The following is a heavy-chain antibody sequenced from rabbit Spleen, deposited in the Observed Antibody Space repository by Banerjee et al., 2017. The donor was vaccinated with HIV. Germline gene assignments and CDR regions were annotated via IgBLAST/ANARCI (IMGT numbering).Heavy chain of an antibody. Sequence: QEQLEESGGDLVKPEGSLTLTCTASGFSFSSTYWIFWVRQAPGKGLEWIGCINSGSGGITFSASWAKGRFTISRSSSTTVTLQMPSLTAADTATYFCARGTPVNAGAGQFNLWGQGTLVTVS. CDR2: INSGSGGIT. D-gene: IGHD4-2*01. V-gene: IGHV1S45*01. J-gene: IGHJ4*01. CDR1: GFSFSSTYW. CDR3: ARGTPVNAGAGQFNL.